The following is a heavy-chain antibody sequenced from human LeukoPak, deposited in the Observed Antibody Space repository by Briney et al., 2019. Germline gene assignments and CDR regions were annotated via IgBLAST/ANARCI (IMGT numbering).Heavy chain of an antibody. Sequence: GGSLTLSCAATGFTFLSYGMHWVRQAPAKGLEGVAFIRYDGSNKYYADSVKGRFTISRDNSKNTLYLQMNSLRAEDTAVYYCAKDQEMATISDYWGQGTLVTVSS. CDR3: AKDQEMATISDY. CDR2: IRYDGSNK. J-gene: IGHJ4*02. CDR1: GFTFLSYG. V-gene: IGHV3-30*02. D-gene: IGHD5-24*01.